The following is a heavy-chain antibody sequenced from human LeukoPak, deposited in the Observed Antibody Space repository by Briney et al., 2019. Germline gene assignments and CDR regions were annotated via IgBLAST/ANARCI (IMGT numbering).Heavy chain of an antibody. CDR1: GFIFSSYE. Sequence: PGGSLRLSCEASGFIFSSYEMNWVRQAPGKGLEWVSFISSSGRTMYYADSMKGRFTVSRDNAKNSVYLQMNCLRAEDTAVYYCARDLWYSGSRAPPRVFDIWGQGTMVTVSS. CDR3: ARDLWYSGSRAPPRVFDI. D-gene: IGHD1-26*01. CDR2: ISSSGRTM. V-gene: IGHV3-48*03. J-gene: IGHJ3*02.